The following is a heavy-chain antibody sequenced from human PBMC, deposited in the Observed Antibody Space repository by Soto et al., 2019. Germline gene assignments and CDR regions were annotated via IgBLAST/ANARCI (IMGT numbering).Heavy chain of an antibody. CDR1: GYTFSSYG. Sequence: QVQLVQSGAEVKKPGASVKVSCKASGYTFSSYGFSWVRQAPGQGLEWMGWISAYNGNTNYAQKLKGRVTMTTDTATSTAYMELRSLRSDDTAVYYCASHYESSGLRGKYGMDVWGQGTTVTVSS. CDR2: ISAYNGNT. D-gene: IGHD3-22*01. CDR3: ASHYESSGLRGKYGMDV. V-gene: IGHV1-18*01. J-gene: IGHJ6*02.